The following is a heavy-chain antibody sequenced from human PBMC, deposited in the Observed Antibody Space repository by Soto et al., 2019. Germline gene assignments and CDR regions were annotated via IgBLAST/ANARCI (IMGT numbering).Heavy chain of an antibody. D-gene: IGHD2-15*01. CDR1: GGSISSGGYY. V-gene: IGHV4-31*03. CDR3: ARVYCSGGSCYEFDY. Sequence: QVQLQESGPGLVKPSQTLSLTCTVSGGSISSGGYYWSWIRQHPGKGLEWIGYISYSGSTYYNPSLKSRVTISVDPSKNPFSLKLSSVTAADTGVYYCARVYCSGGSCYEFDYWGQGTLVTVSS. CDR2: ISYSGST. J-gene: IGHJ4*02.